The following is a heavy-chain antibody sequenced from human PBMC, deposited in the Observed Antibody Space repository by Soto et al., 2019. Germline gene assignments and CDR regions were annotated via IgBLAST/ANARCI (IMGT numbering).Heavy chain of an antibody. CDR2: ISSSSSII. V-gene: IGHV3-21*01. CDR1: GFTFSSYS. Sequence: LRLSCAASGFTFSSYSMTWVRQAPGKGLEWVSSISSSSSIIYYADSVKGRFTISRDNAKNSLYLQMNSLRAEDTAVYYCARESLDGSGNYYIKDYWGQGTLVTVSS. CDR3: ARESLDGSGNYYIKDY. D-gene: IGHD3-10*01. J-gene: IGHJ4*02.